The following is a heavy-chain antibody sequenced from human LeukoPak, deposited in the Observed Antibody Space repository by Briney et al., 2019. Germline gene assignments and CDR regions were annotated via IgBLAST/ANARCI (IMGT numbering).Heavy chain of an antibody. CDR1: GFTFSSYA. J-gene: IGHJ4*02. D-gene: IGHD2-21*01. CDR2: ISGSAGTT. V-gene: IGHV3-23*01. CDR3: ARDATVSIRFVWDS. Sequence: PGGSLRLSCAASGFTFSSYAMNWVRQAPGKGLEWVSGISGSAGTTHYADSVKGRFTISRDNFKSTLYLQMNSLRAEDTAVYFCARDATVSIRFVWDSWGQGTLVTVSS.